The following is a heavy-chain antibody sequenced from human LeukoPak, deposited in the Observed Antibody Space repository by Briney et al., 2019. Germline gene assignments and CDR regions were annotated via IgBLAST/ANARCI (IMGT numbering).Heavy chain of an antibody. V-gene: IGHV4-34*01. CDR2: INHSGGT. CDR3: ARELELPYYFDY. J-gene: IGHJ4*02. CDR1: GGSFSGYY. Sequence: SETLSLTCAVYGGSFSGYYWSWIRQPPGKGLEWIGEINHSGGTNYNPSLKSRVTISVDTSKNQFSLKLSSVTAADTAVYYCARELELPYYFDYWGQGTLVTVSS. D-gene: IGHD1-7*01.